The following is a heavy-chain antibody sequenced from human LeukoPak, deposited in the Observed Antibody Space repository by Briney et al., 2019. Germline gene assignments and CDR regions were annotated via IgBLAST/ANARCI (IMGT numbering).Heavy chain of an antibody. Sequence: PGGSLRLSCAASGFTFSSYSMNWVRQAPGKGLEWVSSISSSSSYIYYADSVKGRFTISRDNAKNSLYLQMNSLRAEDTAVYYCARTMVRGANVFDYWGQGTLVTVSS. CDR2: ISSSSSYI. CDR1: GFTFSSYS. CDR3: ARTMVRGANVFDY. D-gene: IGHD3-10*01. V-gene: IGHV3-21*01. J-gene: IGHJ4*02.